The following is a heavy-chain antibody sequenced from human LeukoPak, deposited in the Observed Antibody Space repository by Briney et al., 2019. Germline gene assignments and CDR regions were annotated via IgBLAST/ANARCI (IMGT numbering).Heavy chain of an antibody. Sequence: PGGSLRLSCAASGFTFSSYWMSWVRQAPGKGLEWVANIKQDGSEKYYVDSVKGRFTISRDNAKNSLYLQMNSLRAEDTAVYYCASRRIAAANWFDPWGQGTLVTVSS. V-gene: IGHV3-7*03. J-gene: IGHJ5*02. D-gene: IGHD6-13*01. CDR3: ASRRIAAANWFDP. CDR1: GFTFSSYW. CDR2: IKQDGSEK.